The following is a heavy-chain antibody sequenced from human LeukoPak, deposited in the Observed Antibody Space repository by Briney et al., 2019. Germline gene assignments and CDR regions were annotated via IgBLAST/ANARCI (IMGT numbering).Heavy chain of an antibody. V-gene: IGHV1-18*04. D-gene: IGHD2-15*01. Sequence: VNVSREASRYTLTHYGISRVRQAPGQQREWMGWISAYNGNTNYAQKLQGRVTMTTHTSTSTAYMELRSLRSVDTAVYYCARDDVFGPIIVVVVAASTDSFDIWGQGTMVTVSS. CDR3: ARDDVFGPIIVVVVAASTDSFDI. CDR1: RYTLTHYG. CDR2: ISAYNGNT. J-gene: IGHJ3*02.